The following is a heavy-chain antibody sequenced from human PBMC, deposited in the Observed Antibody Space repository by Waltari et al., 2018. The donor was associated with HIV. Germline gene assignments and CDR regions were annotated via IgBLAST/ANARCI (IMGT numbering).Heavy chain of an antibody. Sequence: EVNLVESGGGLVRPGGSLRLSCVASGFTVTTTGMAWVRQAPGKGLEWVSSIINSGRNTFYADSVKGRFIISRDNSENTLYLQMNSLRAEDTAIYFCAKEGWQLLTFDYWGQGALVTVSS. CDR1: GFTVTTTG. CDR3: AKEGWQLLTFDY. V-gene: IGHV3-23*04. D-gene: IGHD1-1*01. CDR2: IINSGRNT. J-gene: IGHJ4*02.